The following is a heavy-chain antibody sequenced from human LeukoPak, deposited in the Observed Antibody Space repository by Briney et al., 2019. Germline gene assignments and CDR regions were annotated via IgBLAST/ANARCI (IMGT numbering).Heavy chain of an antibody. V-gene: IGHV3-53*01. CDR1: GFTVSSNY. D-gene: IGHD3-22*01. J-gene: IGHJ4*02. CDR2: IYSGGGT. CDR3: ARGPPYDSSGYYFDY. Sequence: GGSLRLSCAASGFTVSSNYMNWVRQAPGKGLEWVSIIYSGGGTYYADSVKGRFTISRDNSKNTLHLQTNSLRAEDTAVYYCARGPPYDSSGYYFDYWSQGTLVTVSS.